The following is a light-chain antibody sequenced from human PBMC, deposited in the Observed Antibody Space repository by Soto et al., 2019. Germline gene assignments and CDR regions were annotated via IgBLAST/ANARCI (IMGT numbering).Light chain of an antibody. CDR1: QSVSSY. CDR3: QQRSNWPLP. CDR2: DAS. Sequence: EIVLTQSPATLSLSPGERATLSCRASQSVSSYLAWYQQKPGQAPRLLIYDASNRATGIPARFSGSGSGTDFTRTISSLEPEDFAVYYCQQRSNWPLPFGGGTKVEIK. J-gene: IGKJ4*01. V-gene: IGKV3-11*01.